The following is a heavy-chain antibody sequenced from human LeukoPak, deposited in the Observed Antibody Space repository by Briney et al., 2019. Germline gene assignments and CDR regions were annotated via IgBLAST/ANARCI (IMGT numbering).Heavy chain of an antibody. CDR2: IDWDDDK. V-gene: IGHV2-70*11. Sequence: TLSLTCAVYGGSFSGYYWSWIRQPPGKALEWLARIDWDDDKYYSTSLKTRLTISKDTSRNQVVLTMTNMDPVDTATYYCVRIRAGLDYFDYWGQGTLVTVSS. J-gene: IGHJ4*02. CDR3: VRIRAGLDYFDY. CDR1: GGSFSGYY. D-gene: IGHD6-19*01.